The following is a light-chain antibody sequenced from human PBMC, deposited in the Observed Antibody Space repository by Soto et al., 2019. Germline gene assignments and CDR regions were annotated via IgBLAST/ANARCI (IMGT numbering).Light chain of an antibody. CDR3: QHSDGSPRT. CDR1: QSIRNNY. J-gene: IGKJ2*01. Sequence: ETVLAQSPGTVSLSSGERATLSCRASQSIRNNYLAWYQQKPGQAPRLLIYGVFNRATGIPDRFSGSGSGTDFTLTISRLEPEDSAVYYCQHSDGSPRTFGQGTKLEIK. CDR2: GVF. V-gene: IGKV3-20*01.